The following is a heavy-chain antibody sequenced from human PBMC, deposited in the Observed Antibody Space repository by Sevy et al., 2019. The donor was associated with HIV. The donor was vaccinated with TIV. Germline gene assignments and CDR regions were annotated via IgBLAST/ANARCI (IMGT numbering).Heavy chain of an antibody. CDR3: ARGIAAGGTDWYFDL. CDR2: INPKTGGT. CDR1: GYTFTDFY. Sequence: ATVKVSCKASGYTFTDFYIHWVRQAPRQGLEWMVWINPKTGGTNNEQKFQDRVTMSRDTSISTHFIEMTRLRSDDTAVYYCARGIAAGGTDWYFDLWGRGTLVTVSS. J-gene: IGHJ2*01. V-gene: IGHV1-2*02. D-gene: IGHD6-13*01.